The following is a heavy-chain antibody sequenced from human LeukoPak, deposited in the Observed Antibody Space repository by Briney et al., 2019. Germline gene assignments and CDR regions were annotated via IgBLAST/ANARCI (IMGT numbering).Heavy chain of an antibody. V-gene: IGHV4-39*01. D-gene: IGHD3-10*01. CDR3: ARGTRYGSGSYYNARAFDI. Sequence: SETLSLTXTVSGGSISRSSYYWGWIRQPPGKGLEWIGSIYYSGSTYYNPSLKSRVTISVDTSKNRFSLKLSSVTAADTAVYYCARGTRYGSGSYYNARAFDIWGQGTMVTVSS. CDR1: GGSISRSSYY. J-gene: IGHJ3*02. CDR2: IYYSGST.